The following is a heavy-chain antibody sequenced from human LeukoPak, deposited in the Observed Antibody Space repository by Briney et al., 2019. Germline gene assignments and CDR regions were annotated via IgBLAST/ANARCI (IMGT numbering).Heavy chain of an antibody. CDR3: ARGGLSWYSSSWYGFDY. D-gene: IGHD6-13*01. CDR1: GYTFTSYG. J-gene: IGHJ4*02. CDR2: ISAYNGNT. Sequence: ASVKVSCKAFGYTFTSYGISWVRQAPGQGLEWMGWISAYNGNTNYAQKLQGRVTMTTDTSTSTAYMELRSLRSDDTAVYYCARGGLSWYSSSWYGFDYWGQGTLVTVSS. V-gene: IGHV1-18*01.